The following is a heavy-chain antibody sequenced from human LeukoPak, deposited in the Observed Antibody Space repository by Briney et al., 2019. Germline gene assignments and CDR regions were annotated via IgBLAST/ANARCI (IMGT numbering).Heavy chain of an antibody. Sequence: GASVKVSCKGSGYRFTSYGISWGRQVPGQGREWMGWIGTYDGKTNYAQKFQGRVNMTTDTSTNTAYMELRSLSSDDTALYYCARDGSYVGKQWLVQGGLEKWFDSWGQGTLVTVSS. D-gene: IGHD6-19*01. CDR2: IGTYDGKT. V-gene: IGHV1-18*01. CDR3: ARDGSYVGKQWLVQGGLEKWFDS. CDR1: GYRFTSYG. J-gene: IGHJ5*01.